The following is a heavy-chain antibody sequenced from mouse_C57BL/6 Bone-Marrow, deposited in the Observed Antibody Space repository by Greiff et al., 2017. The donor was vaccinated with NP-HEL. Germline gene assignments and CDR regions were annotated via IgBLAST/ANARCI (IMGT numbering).Heavy chain of an antibody. CDR1: GFTFSSYA. CDR3: ARDRNGRFAY. CDR2: ISDGGSYT. V-gene: IGHV5-4*01. Sequence: EVKLQESGGGLVKPGGSLKLSCAASGFTFSSYAMSWVRQTPEKRLEWVATISDGGSYTYYPDNVKGRFTISRDNAKNNLYLQMSHLKSEDTAMYNCARDRNGRFAYWGQGTLVTVAA. J-gene: IGHJ3*01.